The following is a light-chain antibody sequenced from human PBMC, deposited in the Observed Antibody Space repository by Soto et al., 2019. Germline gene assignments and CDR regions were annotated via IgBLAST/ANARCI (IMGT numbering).Light chain of an antibody. CDR2: GIS. CDR3: QQYNNWPPYT. Sequence: EIVMTQSPATLSVSPGERATLSCRASQSVSSNLGWFQQKPGQAPRLLIYGISTRAAGVPARFVGSGSGTDFTLTIIRVQSEDYAIYYCQQYNNWPPYTFGQGTRLDVK. V-gene: IGKV3-15*01. J-gene: IGKJ2*01. CDR1: QSVSSN.